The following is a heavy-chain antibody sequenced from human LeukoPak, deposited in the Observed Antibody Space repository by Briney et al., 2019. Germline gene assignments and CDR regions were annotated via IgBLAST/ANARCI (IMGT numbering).Heavy chain of an antibody. Sequence: ASLILSCAASGFTSSSCWMSWVLQAPGRGLEWVANIKQDGSEKYYVDSVKRRFTISRDNAKNSLYLQMNSLRAEDTAVYYCARLYGSGSYSLYWGQGTLVTVSS. J-gene: IGHJ4*02. D-gene: IGHD3-10*01. CDR3: ARLYGSGSYSLY. V-gene: IGHV3-7*01. CDR2: IKQDGSEK. CDR1: GFTSSSCW.